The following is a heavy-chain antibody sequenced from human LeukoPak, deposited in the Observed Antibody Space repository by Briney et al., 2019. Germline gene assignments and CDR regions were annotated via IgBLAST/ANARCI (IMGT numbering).Heavy chain of an antibody. Sequence: ASVKVSCKASGYTFTSYAMHWVRQAPGQRLEWMGWINAGNGNTKYSQKFQGRVTMTTDTSTSTAYMELRSLRSDDTAAYYCARDHHSLIPFDIWGQGTMVTVSS. J-gene: IGHJ3*02. CDR3: ARDHHSLIPFDI. D-gene: IGHD2-21*01. CDR2: INAGNGNT. V-gene: IGHV1-3*01. CDR1: GYTFTSYA.